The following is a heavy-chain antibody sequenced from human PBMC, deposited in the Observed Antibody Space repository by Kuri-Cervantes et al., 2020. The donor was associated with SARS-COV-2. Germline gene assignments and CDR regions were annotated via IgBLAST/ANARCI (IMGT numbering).Heavy chain of an antibody. J-gene: IGHJ5*02. CDR1: GFTFFSYA. Sequence: GGSLRLSCAASGFTFFSYAMHWVRQAPGKGLEWVAIISYDGSNKYYADSVKGRFTISRDNSKNTLYLQMNSLRAEDTAVYYCATIAIVVVFNNWFDPWGQGTLVTVSS. D-gene: IGHD2-2*01. V-gene: IGHV3-30-3*01. CDR2: ISYDGSNK. CDR3: ATIAIVVVFNNWFDP.